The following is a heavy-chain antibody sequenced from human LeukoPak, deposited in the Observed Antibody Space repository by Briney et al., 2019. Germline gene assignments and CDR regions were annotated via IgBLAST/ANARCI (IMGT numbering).Heavy chain of an antibody. CDR3: AKVSYSSSWYIKDYFDY. CDR1: GFTFSSYA. CDR2: ISGSGGST. D-gene: IGHD6-13*01. Sequence: PGGSLRLSCGASGFTFSSYAMSWVRQAPGKGLEWVSAISGSGGSTYYADSVKGRFTISRDNSKNTLYLQMNSLRAEDTAVYYCAKVSYSSSWYIKDYFDYWGQGTLVTVSS. V-gene: IGHV3-23*01. J-gene: IGHJ4*02.